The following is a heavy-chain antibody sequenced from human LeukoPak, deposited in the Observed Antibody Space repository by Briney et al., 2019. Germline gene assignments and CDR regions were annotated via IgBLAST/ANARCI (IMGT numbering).Heavy chain of an antibody. V-gene: IGHV1-18*01. D-gene: IGHD1-26*01. CDR3: ARVLVGATTNYFDY. J-gene: IGHJ4*02. Sequence: GASVKVSCKASGYTFTSYGISWVRQAPGQGLEWMGWISAHNGNTNYAQKLQGRVTMTTDTSTSTAYMELRSLRSDDTAVYYCARVLVGATTNYFDYWGQGTLVTVSS. CDR1: GYTFTSYG. CDR2: ISAHNGNT.